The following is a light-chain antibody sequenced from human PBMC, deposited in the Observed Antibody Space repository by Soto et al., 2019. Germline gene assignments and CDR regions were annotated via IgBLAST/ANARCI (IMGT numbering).Light chain of an antibody. V-gene: IGKV1-9*01. Sequence: DIQLTQSPSFLSASVGDRVTISCRASQGISDYLAWYQQKPGKAPKLLIYGASTLQSGVPSRFSGSASGTEYTLTISSPQPEDLATYFCQQFNAYPLTFGGGTKLEIK. J-gene: IGKJ4*01. CDR1: QGISDY. CDR3: QQFNAYPLT. CDR2: GAS.